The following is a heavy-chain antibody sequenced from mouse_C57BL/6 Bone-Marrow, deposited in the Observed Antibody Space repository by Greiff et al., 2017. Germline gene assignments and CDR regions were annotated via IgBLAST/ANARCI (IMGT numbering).Heavy chain of an antibody. J-gene: IGHJ4*01. D-gene: IGHD2-2*01. CDR3: LGYDGDYAMDY. CDR1: GYTFTSYW. Sequence: VQLQQSGAELAKPGASVKLSCKASGYTFTSYWMHWVKQRPGQGLEWIGYINPSSGYTKYNQKFKDKATLTADKSSSTAYMQLSSLTYEDAAVYYYLGYDGDYAMDYWGQGTSVTVSS. V-gene: IGHV1-7*01. CDR2: INPSSGYT.